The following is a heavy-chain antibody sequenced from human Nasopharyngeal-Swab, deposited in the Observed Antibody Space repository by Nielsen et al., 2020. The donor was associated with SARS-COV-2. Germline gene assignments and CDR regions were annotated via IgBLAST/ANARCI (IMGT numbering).Heavy chain of an antibody. Sequence: GESLKISCIGSGFTFGNYAIVWFRQAPGKGPEWVGFISSRRYGGTPEYAASVRGRFMISRDDFNSITFLEMNSVKTEDTAIYYCCRLGVDGTIPFDYWGQGTLVTVSS. CDR1: GFTFGNYA. J-gene: IGHJ4*02. CDR3: CRLGVDGTIPFDY. V-gene: IGHV3-49*03. D-gene: IGHD1-7*01. CDR2: ISSRRYGGTP.